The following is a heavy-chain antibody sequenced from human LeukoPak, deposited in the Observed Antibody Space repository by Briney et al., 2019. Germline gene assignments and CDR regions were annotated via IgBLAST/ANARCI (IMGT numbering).Heavy chain of an antibody. CDR1: GLTFSSYS. Sequence: GGSLRLSCAASGLTFSSYSMNWVRQAPGKGLEWVSSISSSSSYIYYADSVKGRFTISRDNAKNSLYLQMNSLRAEDTAVYYCARDPGMRGGWYFDYWGQGTLVTVSS. CDR2: ISSSSSYI. D-gene: IGHD6-19*01. CDR3: ARDPGMRGGWYFDY. V-gene: IGHV3-21*01. J-gene: IGHJ4*02.